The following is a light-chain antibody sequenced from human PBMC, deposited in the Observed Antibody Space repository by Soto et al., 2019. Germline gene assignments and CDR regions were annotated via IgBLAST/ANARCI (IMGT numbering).Light chain of an antibody. Sequence: EVVMTQSPATLSVSPEERATLSCRASQSVTTNMAWYQQKPGQAPRLLIYGASTRVTGIPARFSGSGSGTEFTLTISSLQSEDFAVYYCQQYGSSPWTFGQGTKVDIK. V-gene: IGKV3-15*01. J-gene: IGKJ1*01. CDR3: QQYGSSPWT. CDR2: GAS. CDR1: QSVTTN.